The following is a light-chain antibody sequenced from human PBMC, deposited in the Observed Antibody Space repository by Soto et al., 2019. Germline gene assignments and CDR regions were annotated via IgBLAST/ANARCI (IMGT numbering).Light chain of an antibody. CDR1: QSLLHSNGYNY. V-gene: IGKV2-28*01. CDR2: LGS. Sequence: DIVMTQSPLSLPVTPGEPASISCRSSQSLLHSNGYNYLDWYLQKPGQSPQLLIYLGSNRASGVPARFSGSGSGTDLTLKISRVEAEDVGVYYCMQALHTPSFGQGTKLEIK. J-gene: IGKJ2*01. CDR3: MQALHTPS.